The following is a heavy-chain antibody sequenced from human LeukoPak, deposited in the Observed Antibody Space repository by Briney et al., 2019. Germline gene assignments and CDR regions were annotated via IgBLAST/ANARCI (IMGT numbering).Heavy chain of an antibody. J-gene: IGHJ4*02. CDR3: ARDDSSGYYFDY. D-gene: IGHD3-22*01. V-gene: IGHV4-31*03. CDR1: GGSISSGGYY. Sequence: SQTLSLTCTVSGGSISSGGYYWSWIRQHPGKGLEWIGYIYYSGSTYYSPSLKSRVTISIDTSKNQFSLKLSSVTAADTAVYYCARDDSSGYYFDYWGQGTLVTVSS. CDR2: IYYSGST.